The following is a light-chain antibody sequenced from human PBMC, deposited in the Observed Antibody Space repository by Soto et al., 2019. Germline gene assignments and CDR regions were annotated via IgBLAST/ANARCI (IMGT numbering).Light chain of an antibody. J-gene: IGKJ3*01. CDR3: QQFGSSPGFT. CDR2: GAS. CDR1: QSINSRY. Sequence: EIVVTQSPGTLSLSPGERATLSCRASQSINSRYLDWYQQKPGQDPSHLLYGASSRATGIPDSFSGSGSGTDFTLTISRREPEDFAVYYCQQFGSSPGFTFGPGTKVDIK. V-gene: IGKV3-20*01.